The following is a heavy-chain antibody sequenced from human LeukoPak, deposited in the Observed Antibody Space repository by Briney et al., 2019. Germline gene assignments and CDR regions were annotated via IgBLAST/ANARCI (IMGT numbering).Heavy chain of an antibody. Sequence: PSETLSLTCTVSSGSISTSNYYWGWVRQPPGKALEWIGNIFYSGSTYYSPSLKSRVTISLDTSRNQFSLKLNSVTAADTAVYYCATQKNDYYDSSGYYCFDYWGQGTLVTVSS. V-gene: IGHV4-39*07. CDR3: ATQKNDYYDSSGYYCFDY. J-gene: IGHJ4*02. CDR2: IFYSGST. D-gene: IGHD3-22*01. CDR1: SGSISTSNYY.